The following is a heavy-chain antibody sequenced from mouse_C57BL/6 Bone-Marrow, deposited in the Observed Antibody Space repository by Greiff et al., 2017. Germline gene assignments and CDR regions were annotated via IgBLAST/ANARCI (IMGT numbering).Heavy chain of an antibody. CDR3: ARPGAPTAVWYFDV. CDR2: IYWDDDK. J-gene: IGHJ1*03. D-gene: IGHD1-2*01. V-gene: IGHV8-12*01. CDR1: GFSLSTSGMG. Sequence: QVTLKVCGPGILQSSQTLSLTCSFSGFSLSTSGMGVSWIRQPSGKGLEWLAHIYWDDDKRYNPSLKSRLTISKDTSRNQVFLKITSVDTADTATYYCARPGAPTAVWYFDVWGTGTTVTVSS.